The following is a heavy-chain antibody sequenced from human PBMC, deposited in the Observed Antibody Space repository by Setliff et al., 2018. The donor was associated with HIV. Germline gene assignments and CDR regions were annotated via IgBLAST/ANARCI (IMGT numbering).Heavy chain of an antibody. CDR1: GYTFINYY. CDR2: IGPASGGT. CDR3: AAARLLNDYRDPGAYYFDF. V-gene: IGHV1-2*06. Sequence: ASVKVSCKASGYTFINYYIHWVRQAPGRGLEWMGRIGPASGGTSYAQKFQGRVSMTRDMSITTAYLELSRLRSDDTAVYYCAAARLLNDYRDPGAYYFDFWGQGTLVTVSS. J-gene: IGHJ4*02. D-gene: IGHD4-4*01.